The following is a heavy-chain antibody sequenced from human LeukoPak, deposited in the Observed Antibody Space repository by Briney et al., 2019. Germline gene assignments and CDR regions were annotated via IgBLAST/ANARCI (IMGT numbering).Heavy chain of an antibody. J-gene: IGHJ4*02. CDR3: AGGPIVGAPHFDY. D-gene: IGHD1-26*01. Sequence: SETLSLTWTVSGGSISSYYRSWIRQPAGKGLEWIGRIYTSGSTNYNPSLKSRVTMSIDTSKNQFSLKLSSVTAADTAVYYCAGGPIVGAPHFDYWGQGILVTVSS. V-gene: IGHV4-4*07. CDR1: GGSISSYY. CDR2: IYTSGST.